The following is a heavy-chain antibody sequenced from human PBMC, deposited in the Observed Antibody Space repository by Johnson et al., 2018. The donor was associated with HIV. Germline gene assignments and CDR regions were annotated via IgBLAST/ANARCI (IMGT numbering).Heavy chain of an antibody. Sequence: QVQLVESGGGVVQPGRSLRLSCAASGFTFSSYAMHWVRQAPGKGLEWVSVISYDGSNKYYADSVKGRFTISRDNSKNTLYLQMNSLRAEDTAVYYCAKGPEWRWWRSAFDIWGQGTMVTVSS. D-gene: IGHD5-12*01. J-gene: IGHJ3*02. CDR3: AKGPEWRWWRSAFDI. V-gene: IGHV3-30-3*01. CDR1: GFTFSSYA. CDR2: ISYDGSNK.